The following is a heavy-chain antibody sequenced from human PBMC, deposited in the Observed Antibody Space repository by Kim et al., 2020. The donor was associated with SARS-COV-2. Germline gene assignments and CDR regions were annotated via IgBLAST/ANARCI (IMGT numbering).Heavy chain of an antibody. CDR3: ARVRAAGTGWFDP. V-gene: IGHV5-10-1*01. J-gene: IGHJ5*02. D-gene: IGHD6-13*01. Sequence: YSPSFQGHVSISVDKSTSTAYLQCSSLKASDTAMYYCARVRAAGTGWFDPWGQGTLVTVSS.